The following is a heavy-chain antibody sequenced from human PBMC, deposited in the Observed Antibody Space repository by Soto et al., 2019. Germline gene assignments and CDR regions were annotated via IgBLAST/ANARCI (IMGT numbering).Heavy chain of an antibody. CDR3: AAVMGSDYDYVWGSLTFDD. V-gene: IGHV3-23*01. CDR2: ISGSGVST. CDR1: GFILSATA. J-gene: IGHJ4*02. Sequence: GGSLRLSCAASGFILSATAMTWVRQAPGKGLEWVSTISGSGVSTYYTDSVTGRFTISRDNSKNTLYLQINSRRAEDTAVYFCAAVMGSDYDYVWGSLTFDDWGQGTLVTVSS. D-gene: IGHD3-16*01.